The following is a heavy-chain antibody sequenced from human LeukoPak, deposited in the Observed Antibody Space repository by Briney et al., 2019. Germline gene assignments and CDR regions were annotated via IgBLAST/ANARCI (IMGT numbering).Heavy chain of an antibody. CDR2: INHRGST. D-gene: IGHD2-15*01. V-gene: IGHV4-34*01. CDR1: VGSFSGYY. CDR3: ARNRIVVVVAAIRYYYYGMDV. J-gene: IGHJ6*04. Sequence: SETLSLTCAVYVGSFSGYYWSWIRQPPGKGLEWVGEINHRGSTNYNPSLKSRVTISVDTSKNQFSLKLSSVTAADTAVYYCARNRIVVVVAAIRYYYYGMDVWGKGTTVTVSS.